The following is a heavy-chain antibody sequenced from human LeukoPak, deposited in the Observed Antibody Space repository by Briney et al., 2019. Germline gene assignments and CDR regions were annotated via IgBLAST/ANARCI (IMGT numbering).Heavy chain of an antibody. V-gene: IGHV1-2*04. CDR1: GYTFTGYY. J-gene: IGHJ4*02. CDR3: ARGSIVGATGPYDY. CDR2: INPNSGGT. Sequence: ASVKVSCKASGYTFTGYYMHWVRQAPGQGLEWMGWINPNSGGTNYAQKFQGWVTMTRDTSIGTAYMELSRLRSDDTAVYYCARGSIVGATGPYDYWGQGTLVTVSS. D-gene: IGHD1-26*01.